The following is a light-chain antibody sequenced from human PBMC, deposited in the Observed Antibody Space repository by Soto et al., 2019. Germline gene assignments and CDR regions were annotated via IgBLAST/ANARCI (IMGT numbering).Light chain of an antibody. CDR3: QHYHSYPYT. J-gene: IGKJ2*01. CDR1: QSIGGW. CDR2: DAS. Sequence: DIKITQSPSTLSASVGDRVTIPCRASQSIGGWLAWYQQRPGKAPRLLIFDASSVESGVPSRSSGSRSGTKFTLAISSLQPEDFATYYCQHYHSYPYTFGQGTKVDIK. V-gene: IGKV1-5*01.